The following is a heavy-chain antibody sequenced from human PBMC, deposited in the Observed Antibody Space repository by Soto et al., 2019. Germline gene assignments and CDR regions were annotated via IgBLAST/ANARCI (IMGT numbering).Heavy chain of an antibody. D-gene: IGHD3-22*01. CDR3: AREAYYYDSSGSKLSWFDP. V-gene: IGHV4-59*01. J-gene: IGHJ5*02. CDR1: GGSIISYY. CDR2: IYYSGST. Sequence: SETLSLTCTVSGGSIISYYWSWILQPPGKGLEWIGYIYYSGSTNYNPSLKSRVTISVDTSKNQFSLKLSSVTAADTAVYYCAREAYYYDSSGSKLSWFDPWGQGTLVTVSS.